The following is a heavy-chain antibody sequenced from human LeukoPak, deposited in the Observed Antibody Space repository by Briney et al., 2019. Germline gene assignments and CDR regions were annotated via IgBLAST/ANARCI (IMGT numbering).Heavy chain of an antibody. CDR2: ISGSGDST. Sequence: RAGGSLRLSCAASGFTFSSYAMSWVRQAPGKGLEWVSGISGSGDSTDYADSVKGRFTISRDNSKNTLYLQMNSLRAEDTAVYYCAKVLKVGDTSSSPFDYWGQGTLVTVSS. V-gene: IGHV3-23*01. J-gene: IGHJ4*02. D-gene: IGHD1-26*01. CDR3: AKVLKVGDTSSSPFDY. CDR1: GFTFSSYA.